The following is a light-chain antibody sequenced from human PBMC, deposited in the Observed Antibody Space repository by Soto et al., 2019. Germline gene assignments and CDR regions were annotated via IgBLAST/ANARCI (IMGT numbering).Light chain of an antibody. CDR3: QQFSTYFYT. Sequence: DIQMTQFPSTLFAYVGDRVTITCRASQSISSWVAWYQQKPGKAPKFLIYRASSLEVGVSSRFSGSGSGTEFTLTISSLQPDDFATYYCQQFSTYFYTFGPGTNVDIK. V-gene: IGKV1-5*03. CDR2: RAS. J-gene: IGKJ3*01. CDR1: QSISSW.